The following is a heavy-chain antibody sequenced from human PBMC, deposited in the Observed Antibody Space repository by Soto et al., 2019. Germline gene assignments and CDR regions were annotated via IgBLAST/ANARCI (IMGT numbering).Heavy chain of an antibody. D-gene: IGHD3-16*02. Sequence: PSETLSLTCTVSGGSISSGDYYWSWIRQPPGKGLEWIGYIYYSGSTYYNPSLKSRVTISVDTSKNQFSLKLSSVTATDTAVYYCARDRPPDDYVWGSYRSPDIGYFDYWGQGTLVTVSS. CDR1: GGSISSGDYY. J-gene: IGHJ4*02. V-gene: IGHV4-30-4*01. CDR3: ARDRPPDDYVWGSYRSPDIGYFDY. CDR2: IYYSGST.